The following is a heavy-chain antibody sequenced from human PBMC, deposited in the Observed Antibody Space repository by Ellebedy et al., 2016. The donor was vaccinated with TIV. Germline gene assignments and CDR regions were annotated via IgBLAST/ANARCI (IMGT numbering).Heavy chain of an antibody. Sequence: ASVKVSCKASGYTFTSYFTYWVRQAPGQGLEWMGIINPSGGRSNYAQKFQGRVTMTRDTSTSTVYMQLSSLRSEDTAVYYCARGDNYYYDSSGYYYSYWGQGTLVTVSS. V-gene: IGHV1-46*01. CDR3: ARGDNYYYDSSGYYYSY. CDR1: GYTFTSYF. D-gene: IGHD3-22*01. CDR2: INPSGGRS. J-gene: IGHJ4*02.